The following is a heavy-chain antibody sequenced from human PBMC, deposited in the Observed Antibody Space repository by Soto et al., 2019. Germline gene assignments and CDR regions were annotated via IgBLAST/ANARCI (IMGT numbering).Heavy chain of an antibody. J-gene: IGHJ3*01. V-gene: IGHV1-69*12. D-gene: IGHD2-21*01. Sequence: QVQLVQSGAEVKKPGSSVKVSCKASEGTFSSYAVSWVRQAPGQGLEWMGGIIPIFGTTKYAQKFQGRVTITADESTSTGYMELSGLRSEDTAVYYCARGISGRLWSHDALDLCGQGTMVTVSS. CDR3: ARGISGRLWSHDALDL. CDR2: IIPIFGTT. CDR1: EGTFSSYA.